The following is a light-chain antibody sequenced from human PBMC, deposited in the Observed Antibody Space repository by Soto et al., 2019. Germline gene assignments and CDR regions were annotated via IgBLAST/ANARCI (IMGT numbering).Light chain of an antibody. Sequence: EIVMTQSPATLSVFPGERATLSCRASQSVSSNLAWYQQKPGQAPRLLIYGASTRATGIPARFSGSGSGTEFTLTIFSLQSEDFAVYYCQQYYNYITFGQGTRL. CDR1: QSVSSN. CDR2: GAS. V-gene: IGKV3-15*01. J-gene: IGKJ5*01. CDR3: QQYYNYIT.